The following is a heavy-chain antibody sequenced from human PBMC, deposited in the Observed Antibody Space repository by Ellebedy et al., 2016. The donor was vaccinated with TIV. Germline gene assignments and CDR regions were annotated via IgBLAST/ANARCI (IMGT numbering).Heavy chain of an antibody. CDR2: INPSGGST. J-gene: IGHJ6*02. V-gene: IGHV1-46*01. D-gene: IGHD6-13*01. CDR3: ARERQQLVSYYYYYGMDG. CDR1: GYTFTGYY. Sequence: ASVKVSXXASGYTFTGYYMHWVRQAPGQGLEWMGIINPSGGSTSYAQKFQGRVTMTRDTSTSTAYMELSSLRSEDTAVYYCARERQQLVSYYYYYGMDGWGQGTTVTVSS.